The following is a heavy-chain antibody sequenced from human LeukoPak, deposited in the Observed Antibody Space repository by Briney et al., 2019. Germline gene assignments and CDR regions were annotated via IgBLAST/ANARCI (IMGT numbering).Heavy chain of an antibody. Sequence: SETLSLTCTVSSGSISSSNYYWGWIRQPPGKGLEWIGNIYYSGSTYYSPSLKSRVTISVDTSKNQFSLKLSSVTAADTAVYYCARDRRIAAAGTYYYYGMDVWGQGTTVTVSS. V-gene: IGHV4-39*07. J-gene: IGHJ6*02. CDR1: SGSISSSNYY. CDR3: ARDRRIAAAGTYYYYGMDV. CDR2: IYYSGST. D-gene: IGHD6-13*01.